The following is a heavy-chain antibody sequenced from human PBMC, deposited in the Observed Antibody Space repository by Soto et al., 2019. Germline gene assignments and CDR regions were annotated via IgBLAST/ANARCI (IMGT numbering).Heavy chain of an antibody. V-gene: IGHV1-69*18. Sequence: QVQLVQSGAEVKKPGSSVTVSCKASGGTFSSYAISRVRQAPRQGLEWMGRIIPFIGTANYAQKFQGRVTITADASTSTAYMELTSLRSEDTAVYYCARVVMTTAPASYYYGMDVWCQGTTVTVSS. CDR3: ARVVMTTAPASYYYGMDV. J-gene: IGHJ6*02. D-gene: IGHD4-4*01. CDR2: IIPFIGTA. CDR1: GGTFSSYA.